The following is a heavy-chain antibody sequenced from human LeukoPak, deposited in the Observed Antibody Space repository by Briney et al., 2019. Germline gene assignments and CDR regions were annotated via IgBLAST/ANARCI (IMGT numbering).Heavy chain of an antibody. CDR1: GFTFSSYW. CDR3: ARECGLGGSCYYYHGMDV. CDR2: IKQDGSEK. D-gene: IGHD2-15*01. V-gene: IGHV3-7*01. Sequence: PGGSLRLSCAASGFTFSSYWMSWVRQVPGKGLEWVANIKQDGSEKYYVDSVKGRFTISRDNAKNSLYLQMNSLRAEDTAVYYCARECGLGGSCYYYHGMDVWGQGTTVTVSS. J-gene: IGHJ6*02.